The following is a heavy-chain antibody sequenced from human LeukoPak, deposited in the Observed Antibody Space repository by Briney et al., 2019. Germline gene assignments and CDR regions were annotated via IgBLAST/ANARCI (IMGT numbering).Heavy chain of an antibody. D-gene: IGHD6-19*01. J-gene: IGHJ4*02. CDR2: INSVGSST. V-gene: IGHV3-74*01. CDR1: GFTFSSLW. Sequence: GGSLRLSCAASGFTFSSLWMHWVRQAPGKGLVWVSRINSVGSSTSYADSVKGRFTISRDNAKNTLYLQTNSLRAEDTAVYYCARERTGGWDAFDFWGQGTLVTVSS. CDR3: ARERTGGWDAFDF.